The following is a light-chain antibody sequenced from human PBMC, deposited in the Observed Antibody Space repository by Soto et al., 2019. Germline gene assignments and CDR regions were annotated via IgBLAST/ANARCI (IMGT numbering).Light chain of an antibody. CDR1: SSNIGNNY. CDR3: GTWDISLRVGI. CDR2: DNN. Sequence: QSVLTQPPSVSAAPGQKVTISCSGSSSNIGNNYVSWYQQVLATAPKLLIYDNNNRPSGIPDRFSGSKSGTSATLVITGLQTGDEADYYCGTWDISLRVGIFGTGTKLTVL. V-gene: IGLV1-51*01. J-gene: IGLJ1*01.